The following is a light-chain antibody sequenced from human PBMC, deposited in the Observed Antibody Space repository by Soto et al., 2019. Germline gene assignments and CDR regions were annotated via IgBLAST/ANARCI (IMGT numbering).Light chain of an antibody. CDR1: SSDVGGYNY. Sequence: QSALTQPASVSGSPGQSITISCTGTSSDVGGYNYVSWYQQHPGKAPKLMIYEVSNRPSGVSNRFSGSKSGNTASLTISGLQAEDEADYFCNSYGSTSTRYVFGTGTQLTV. V-gene: IGLV2-14*01. CDR3: NSYGSTSTRYV. J-gene: IGLJ1*01. CDR2: EVS.